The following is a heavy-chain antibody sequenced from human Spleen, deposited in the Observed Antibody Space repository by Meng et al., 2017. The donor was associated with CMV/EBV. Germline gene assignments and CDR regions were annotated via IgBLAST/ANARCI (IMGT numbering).Heavy chain of an antibody. D-gene: IGHD3-10*01. J-gene: IGHJ4*02. CDR3: AREEVGSYMSY. Sequence: CKVSGYPFTGFYMHWVRQAPGQRLEWMGWIKPNSGDTSYARKFQGRVAMARDTSISTAYMELKSLKSDDSAVYYCAREEVGSYMSYWGQGTLVTVSS. CDR1: GYPFTGFY. V-gene: IGHV1-2*02. CDR2: IKPNSGDT.